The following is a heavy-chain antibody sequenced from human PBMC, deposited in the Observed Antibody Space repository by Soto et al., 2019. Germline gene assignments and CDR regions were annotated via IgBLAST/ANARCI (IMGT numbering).Heavy chain of an antibody. D-gene: IGHD4-4*01. CDR1: GGSIDGRN. CDR3: VRQGLGNLHGLVDV. J-gene: IGHJ6*02. V-gene: IGHV4-59*08. Sequence: QVQLQESGPGLVKPSETLSLTCTVSGGSIDGRNCAWIRQPPGKGLEWLGYVYYDGGSSYNPSVKTRLPLSMDTSKSQFSLQLRSVTAADTAVYYCVRQGLGNLHGLVDVWGRGTTVTVSS. CDR2: VYYDGGS.